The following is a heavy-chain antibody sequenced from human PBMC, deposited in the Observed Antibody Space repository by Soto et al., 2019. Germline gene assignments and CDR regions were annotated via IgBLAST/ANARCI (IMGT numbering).Heavy chain of an antibody. CDR2: IHDSGST. J-gene: IGHJ4*02. V-gene: IGHV4-59*01. D-gene: IGHD2-15*01. Sequence: QVQLQESGPGLVKPSETLSLTCTVSGGSISSYFWTWIRQTPGKGLEWIGYIHDSGSTKYNPSLKRRVTILVDTSKDQFSLKLRSVTAADSAVYYCARTGCSGGSCPFDYWGQGTLVTVSS. CDR1: GGSISSYF. CDR3: ARTGCSGGSCPFDY.